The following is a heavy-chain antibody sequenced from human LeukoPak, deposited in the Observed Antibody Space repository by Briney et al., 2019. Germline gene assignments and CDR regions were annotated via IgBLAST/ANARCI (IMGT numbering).Heavy chain of an antibody. CDR1: GFTFGTYA. CDR2: LSGSGGDT. CDR3: ARTVGADAYFDY. D-gene: IGHD1-26*01. V-gene: IGHV3-23*01. J-gene: IGHJ4*02. Sequence: GGSLRLSCAASGFTFGTYAMTWVRQAPGKGLEWVSALSGSGGDTYYTDSVKGRFTISRDNAKNSLYLQMNSLRAEDTAVYYCARTVGADAYFDYWGQGTLVTVSS.